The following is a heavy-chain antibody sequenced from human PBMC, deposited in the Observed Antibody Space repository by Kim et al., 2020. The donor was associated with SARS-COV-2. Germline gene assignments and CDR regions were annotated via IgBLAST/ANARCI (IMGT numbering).Heavy chain of an antibody. D-gene: IGHD3-10*01. V-gene: IGHV1-69*02. CDR3: ARSGQGSGFGRSDY. CDR2: VIPVLGVT. Sequence: SVKVSCKASGGTFDNYSISWVRLAAGQGLEWMGRVIPVLGVTNYAQKFQDRLTITADKSTGTAYMELNSLRSEDTAIYYCARSGQGSGFGRSDYWGQGTLVTVSS. CDR1: GGTFDNYS. J-gene: IGHJ4*02.